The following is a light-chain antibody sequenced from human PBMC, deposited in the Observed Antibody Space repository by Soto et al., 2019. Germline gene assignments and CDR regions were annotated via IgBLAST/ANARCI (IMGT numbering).Light chain of an antibody. Sequence: IQVTQSPSSLSASVGDRVTITCRTSQGIRSALGWYQQKPGKVPKLLIYAASTLQSGVPSRFSGSGSGTDFTLTISSLQPEDVATYYCQKYNSAPLTFGGGTKVEIK. J-gene: IGKJ4*01. CDR2: AAS. CDR1: QGIRSA. V-gene: IGKV1-27*01. CDR3: QKYNSAPLT.